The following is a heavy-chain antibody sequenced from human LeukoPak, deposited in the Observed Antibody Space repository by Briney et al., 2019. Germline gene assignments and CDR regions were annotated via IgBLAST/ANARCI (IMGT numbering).Heavy chain of an antibody. CDR3: AREGIFRSSDWFFDK. CDR1: GGSVSSYD. V-gene: IGHV4-4*07. J-gene: IGHJ4*02. CDR2: IFASGRN. Sequence: SETLSLTCTVSGGSVSSYDWSWIRQPAGKGLEWIGRIFASGRNNHNPSLKSRVTMSVDMSKNQVSLDLTSVTAADTAVYYCAREGIFRSSDWFFDKWGQGTLVTVSS. D-gene: IGHD3-9*01.